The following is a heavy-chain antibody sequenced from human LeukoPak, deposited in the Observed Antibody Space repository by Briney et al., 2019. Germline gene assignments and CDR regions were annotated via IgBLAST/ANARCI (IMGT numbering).Heavy chain of an antibody. V-gene: IGHV4-59*01. J-gene: IGHJ6*03. CDR2: IYYSGST. D-gene: IGHD6-13*01. Sequence: SETLSLTCTVSGVSISSYYWSWIRQPPGKGLEWIGYIYYSGSTNYNPSLKSRVTISIDTSKNQFSLKLRSVTAADTVVYYCARAVSWTDFYYYMDVWGKGTTVTVSS. CDR1: GVSISSYY. CDR3: ARAVSWTDFYYYMDV.